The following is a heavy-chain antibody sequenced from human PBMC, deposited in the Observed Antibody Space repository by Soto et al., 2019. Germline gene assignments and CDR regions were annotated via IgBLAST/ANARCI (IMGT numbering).Heavy chain of an antibody. CDR1: GGTFSSYA. V-gene: IGHV1-69*12. CDR2: IIPIFGTA. D-gene: IGHD2-2*01. J-gene: IGHJ6*02. CDR3: ARDIVLVPAAMGGGYYYGMDV. Sequence: QVQLVQSGAEVKKPGSSVKVSCKASGGTFSSYAISWVRQAPGQGLEWMGGIIPIFGTANYAQKFQGRVTITADDSTSTAYMELSSRRSEHTAVYYCARDIVLVPAAMGGGYYYGMDVWGQGTTVTVSS.